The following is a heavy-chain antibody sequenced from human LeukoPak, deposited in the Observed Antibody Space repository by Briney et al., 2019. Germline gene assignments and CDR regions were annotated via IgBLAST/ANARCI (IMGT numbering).Heavy chain of an antibody. V-gene: IGHV4-34*01. CDR2: INHSGST. Sequence: SETLSLTCAVYGGSFSGYYWSWIRQPPGKGLEWIGEINHSGSTNYNPSLKSRVTISVDTSKNQFSLKLSSVTAADTAVYYCARGETDIVVVLAAISVGYFDYWGQGTLVTVSS. D-gene: IGHD2-2*02. CDR3: ARGETDIVVVLAAISVGYFDY. CDR1: GGSFSGYY. J-gene: IGHJ4*02.